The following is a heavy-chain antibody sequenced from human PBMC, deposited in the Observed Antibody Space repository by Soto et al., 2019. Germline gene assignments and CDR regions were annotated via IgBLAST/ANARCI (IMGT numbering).Heavy chain of an antibody. J-gene: IGHJ6*02. CDR1: GGAIDTGAYH. CDR3: ARDQSGSGSFYFYGMDV. CDR2: IYYSGNT. Sequence: SETLSLTCTVSGGAIDTGAYHWTWIRQHPGKGLQWIGYIYYSGNTYYNPSLQSRVTISVDTSKKQFSLKLSSVTAADTAVYFCARDQSGSGSFYFYGMDVWGQGTTVTV. D-gene: IGHD3-22*01. V-gene: IGHV4-31*03.